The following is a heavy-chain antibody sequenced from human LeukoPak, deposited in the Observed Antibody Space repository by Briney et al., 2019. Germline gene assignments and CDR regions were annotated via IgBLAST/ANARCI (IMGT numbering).Heavy chain of an antibody. D-gene: IGHD2-8*02. CDR1: GFTFDDYA. Sequence: SGGSLRLSCAASGFTFDDYAMHWVRQAPGKGLEWVSGISWNSGSIGYADSVKGRFTISRDNAKNSLYLQMNSLRSEDTAIYYCAEGTTGWGQGTLVTVSS. CDR3: AEGTTG. V-gene: IGHV3-9*01. J-gene: IGHJ1*01. CDR2: ISWNSGSI.